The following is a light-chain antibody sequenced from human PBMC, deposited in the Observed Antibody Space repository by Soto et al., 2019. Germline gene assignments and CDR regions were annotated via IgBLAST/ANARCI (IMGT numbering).Light chain of an antibody. CDR1: SSNIGNNY. Sequence: QAVVTQPPSVSAAPGQRVTISCSGSSSNIGNNYVSWYQQLPGTAPKLLIYEDNLRPSGIPDRFSGSKSATSATLGITGLQTGDEADYYCGTWDTSLSAGVFGGGTKVTVL. V-gene: IGLV1-51*02. J-gene: IGLJ3*02. CDR2: EDN. CDR3: GTWDTSLSAGV.